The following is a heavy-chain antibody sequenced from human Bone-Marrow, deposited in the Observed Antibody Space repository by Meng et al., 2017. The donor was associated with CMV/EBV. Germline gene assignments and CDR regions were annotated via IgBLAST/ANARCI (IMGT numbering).Heavy chain of an antibody. CDR2: TYYKSKWSH. Sequence: SETLSLTCAISGDTVSSNSAAWNWIRQSPSRGLEWLGRTYYKSKWSHDYAVSVKSRIVINPDTSKNQFSLQLNSVTPEDTAVYYCARAGGGDSLVFDYSGQGTRVTCAS. D-gene: IGHD2-21*02. V-gene: IGHV6-1*01. CDR3: ARAGGGDSLVFDY. CDR1: GDTVSSNSAA. J-gene: IGHJ4*02.